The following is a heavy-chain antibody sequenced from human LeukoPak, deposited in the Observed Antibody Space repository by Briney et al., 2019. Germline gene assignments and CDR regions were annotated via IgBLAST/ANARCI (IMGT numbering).Heavy chain of an antibody. J-gene: IGHJ4*02. CDR2: INPNSGGT. Sequence: GASVKVSCKASGYTFTGYYMHWVRQAPGQGLEWMGWINPNSGGTNYAQKFQGRFTMTRDTSISTAYMELSRLRSDDTAVYYCARQARRSSTSCGLAYWGQGTLVTVSS. D-gene: IGHD2-2*01. V-gene: IGHV1-2*02. CDR3: ARQARRSSTSCGLAY. CDR1: GYTFTGYY.